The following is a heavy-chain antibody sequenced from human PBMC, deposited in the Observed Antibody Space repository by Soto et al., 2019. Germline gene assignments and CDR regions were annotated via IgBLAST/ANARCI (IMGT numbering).Heavy chain of an antibody. CDR2: MNPNSGNT. D-gene: IGHD1-26*01. V-gene: IGHV1-8*02. J-gene: IGHJ4*02. CDR3: AIVGARPPDY. CDR1: GYTFTSYD. Sequence: QVQLVQSGAEVKKPGASVKVSCKASGYTFTSYDINWVRQATGQGLEWMGWMNPNSGNTGYAQKFQXXVXMXXNTAINTAYMELSSLSSEDTAVYYCAIVGARPPDYWGQGTLVTVSS.